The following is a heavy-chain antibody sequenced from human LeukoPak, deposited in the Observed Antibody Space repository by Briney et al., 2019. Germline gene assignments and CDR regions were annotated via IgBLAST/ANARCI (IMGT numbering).Heavy chain of an antibody. CDR1: GFIFSDSA. CDR3: TRDSGTYNWLDP. CDR2: IDKKDNFYAT. Sequence: GGSLRLSCAASGFIFSDSAMHWVRQASGKGLEWVGHIDKKDNFYATTSAASVTGRFTISRDDSKNTAYLQMNSLKTEDTALYYCTRDSGTYNWLDPWGQGTLVTVSS. D-gene: IGHD1-26*01. J-gene: IGHJ5*02. V-gene: IGHV3-73*01.